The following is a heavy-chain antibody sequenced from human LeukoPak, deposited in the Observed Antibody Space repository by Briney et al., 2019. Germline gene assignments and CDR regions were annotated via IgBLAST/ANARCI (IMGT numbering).Heavy chain of an antibody. J-gene: IGHJ4*02. Sequence: PGGSLRLSCAASGFTVSSNYMSWVRQAPGKGLEWVSSISSSSSYIYYADSVKGRFTISRDNAKNSLYLQMNSLRAGDTAVYYCASFPVLLWFGEFITWGQGTLVTVSS. D-gene: IGHD3-10*01. CDR3: ASFPVLLWFGEFIT. CDR2: ISSSSSYI. CDR1: GFTVSSNY. V-gene: IGHV3-21*01.